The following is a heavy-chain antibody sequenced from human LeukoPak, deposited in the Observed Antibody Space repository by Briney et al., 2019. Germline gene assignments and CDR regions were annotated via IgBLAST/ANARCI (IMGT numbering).Heavy chain of an antibody. CDR2: IRGSDGST. CDR3: AKDVYGDYGGLDY. CDR1: GFTFSTYA. J-gene: IGHJ4*02. D-gene: IGHD4-17*01. Sequence: VESLRLSCAASGFTFSTYALSWVRQAPGKGLEWVSSIRGSDGSTYYTDSVKGRFAISRDNSKNTLYLQMNSLRAEDTAVYYCAKDVYGDYGGLDYWGQGTLVTVSS. V-gene: IGHV3-23*01.